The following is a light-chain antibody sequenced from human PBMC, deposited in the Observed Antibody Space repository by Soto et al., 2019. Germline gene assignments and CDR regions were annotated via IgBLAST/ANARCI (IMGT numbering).Light chain of an antibody. CDR3: SSYTASSTL. Sequence: QSALTQPASVSGSPGQSITISCTGADNVIDDYHYVSWYQQHPGKAPKLIIFDVIDRPSGGSNRFSGSKSGNTASLTISGLQVEDEADYYCSSYTASSTLFGGGTKLTVL. CDR1: DNVIDDYHY. V-gene: IGLV2-14*03. CDR2: DVI. J-gene: IGLJ2*01.